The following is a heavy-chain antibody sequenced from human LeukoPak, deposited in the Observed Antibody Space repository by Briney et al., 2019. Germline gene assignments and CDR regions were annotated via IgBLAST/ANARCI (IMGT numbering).Heavy chain of an antibody. Sequence: ASVKVSCKASGGTFSSYAISWVRQAPGQGLEWMGRIIPILGIANYAQKFQGRVTITADKSTSTAYMELSSLRSEDTAVYYCARGIAAAGTGNYWGQGTLVTVSS. J-gene: IGHJ4*02. D-gene: IGHD6-13*01. CDR2: IIPILGIA. CDR3: ARGIAAAGTGNY. CDR1: GGTFSSYA. V-gene: IGHV1-69*04.